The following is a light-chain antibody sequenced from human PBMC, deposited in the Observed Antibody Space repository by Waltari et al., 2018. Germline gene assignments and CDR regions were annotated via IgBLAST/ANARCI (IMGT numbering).Light chain of an antibody. CDR1: NIGSQS. J-gene: IGLJ1*01. CDR2: DDT. CDR3: QVWDSRSDQYV. V-gene: IGLV3-21*04. Sequence: SYVLTQPPSVSVAPGKTARITWGGKNIGSQSVHWYQQKPGQAPVLVIFDDTERPPGIPERISGSDSGKTATLTISSVEAGDEADYYCQVWDSRSDQYVFGPGTKGTVL.